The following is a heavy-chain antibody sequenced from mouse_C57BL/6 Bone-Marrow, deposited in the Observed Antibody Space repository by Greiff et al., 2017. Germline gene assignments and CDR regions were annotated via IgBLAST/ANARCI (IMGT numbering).Heavy chain of an antibody. CDR2: IDPENGDT. CDR1: GFNIKDDY. D-gene: IGHD2-3*01. J-gene: IGHJ3*01. V-gene: IGHV14-4*01. Sequence: EVKLVESGAELVRPGASVKLSCTASGFNIKDDYMHWVKQRPEQGLEWIGWIDPENGDTEYASKFQGKAIITADTSSNTAYLQLSSLTSEDTAVYYFTSGYYEAYWGQGTLVTVSA. CDR3: TSGYYEAY.